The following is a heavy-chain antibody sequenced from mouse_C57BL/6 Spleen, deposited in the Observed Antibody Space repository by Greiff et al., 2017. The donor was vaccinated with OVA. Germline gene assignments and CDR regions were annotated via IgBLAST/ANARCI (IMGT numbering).Heavy chain of an antibody. CDR3: ARSYDYDDVYFDY. D-gene: IGHD2-4*01. CDR2: IYPGDGDT. Sequence: QVQLKQSGPELVKPGASVKISCKASGYAFSSSWMNWVKQRPGKGLEWIGRIYPGDGDTNYNGKFKGKATLTADKSSSTAYMQLSSLTSEDSAVYFCARSYDYDDVYFDYWGQGTTLTVSS. V-gene: IGHV1-82*01. CDR1: GYAFSSSW. J-gene: IGHJ2*01.